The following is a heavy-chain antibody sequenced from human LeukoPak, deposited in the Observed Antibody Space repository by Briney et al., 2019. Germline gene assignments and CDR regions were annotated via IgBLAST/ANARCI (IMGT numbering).Heavy chain of an antibody. D-gene: IGHD5-18*01. V-gene: IGHV3-30-3*01. CDR3: ARGDIQLWSPLDI. J-gene: IGHJ3*02. CDR2: ISYDGSNK. CDR1: GFTFSSYA. Sequence: GGTLRLSCAASGFTFSSYAMHWVRQAPGKGLEWVAVISYDGSNKYYADSVKGRFTISRDNSKNTLYLQMNSLRAEDTAVYYCARGDIQLWSPLDIWGQGTMVTVSS.